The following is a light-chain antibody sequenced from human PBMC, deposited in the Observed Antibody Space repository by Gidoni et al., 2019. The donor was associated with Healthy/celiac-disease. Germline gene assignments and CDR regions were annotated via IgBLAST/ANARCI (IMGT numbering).Light chain of an antibody. V-gene: IGLV2-8*01. CDR1: SSDVGGYTY. CDR2: AVS. J-gene: IGLJ2*01. Sequence: QSALTQPPTASGAPGQSVTIPCTGTSSDVGGYTYVSWYQQHPGKAPKLMIYAVSKRPSGVPDRFFGSKSGNTASLTVSGLQAEDEADYYCSSYAGSNNFVVFGGGTKLTVL. CDR3: SSYAGSNNFVV.